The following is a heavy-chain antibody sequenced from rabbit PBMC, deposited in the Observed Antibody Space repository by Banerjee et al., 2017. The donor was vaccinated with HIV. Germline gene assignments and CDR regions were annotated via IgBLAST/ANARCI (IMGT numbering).Heavy chain of an antibody. CDR1: GFDFSNYY. D-gene: IGHD1-1*01. J-gene: IGHJ4*01. CDR3: ARSAGGSGFYAFDL. V-gene: IGHV1S45*01. Sequence: QEQLKETGGGLVTPGGNLTLTCTASGFDFSNYYMCWVRQAPGKGLEWIGCIYGGDGTTYYATWAQGRFTISKTSSTTVTLQMTSLTAVDTATYFCARSAGGSGFYAFDLWGQGTLVTVS. CDR2: IYGGDGTT.